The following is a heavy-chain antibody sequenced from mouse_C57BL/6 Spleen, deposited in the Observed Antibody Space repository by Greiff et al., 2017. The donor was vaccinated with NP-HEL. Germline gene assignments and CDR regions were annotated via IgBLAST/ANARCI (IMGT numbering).Heavy chain of an antibody. CDR1: GYTFTDYY. Sequence: QVQLKESGAELVRPGASVKLSCKASGYTFTDYYINWVKQRPGQGLEWIARIYPGSGNTYYNEKFKGKATLTAEKSSSTAYMQLSSLTSEDSAVYFCARLGATYGPHDYWGQGTTLTVSS. J-gene: IGHJ2*01. D-gene: IGHD1-1*02. CDR2: IYPGSGNT. V-gene: IGHV1-76*01. CDR3: ARLGATYGPHDY.